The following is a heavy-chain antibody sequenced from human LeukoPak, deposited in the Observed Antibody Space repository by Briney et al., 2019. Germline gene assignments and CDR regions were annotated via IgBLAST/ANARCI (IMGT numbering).Heavy chain of an antibody. CDR1: GFTFSSYA. Sequence: PGGSLRLSCAASGFTFSSYAMHWVRQAPGKGLEWVAVISYDGSNKYYADSVKGRFTISRDNSKNTLYLQMNSLRAEDTAVYYCANSVRVRGVIIDYYFDYWGQGTLVTVSS. CDR3: ANSVRVRGVIIDYYFDY. CDR2: ISYDGSNK. J-gene: IGHJ4*02. D-gene: IGHD3-10*01. V-gene: IGHV3-30-3*01.